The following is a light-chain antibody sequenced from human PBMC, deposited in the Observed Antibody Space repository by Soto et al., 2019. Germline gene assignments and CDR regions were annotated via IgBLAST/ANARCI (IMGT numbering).Light chain of an antibody. CDR1: QSVSSY. CDR3: QEYNTWPWT. J-gene: IGKJ1*01. Sequence: EIVLTQSPGTLSLSPGERATLSCRASQSVSSYLAWYQQKPGQAPRLLIYDASNRATGIPARFSGSGSGTEFSLTINSLQSEDFAVYYCQEYNTWPWTFGQGTKVDIK. V-gene: IGKV3D-15*01. CDR2: DAS.